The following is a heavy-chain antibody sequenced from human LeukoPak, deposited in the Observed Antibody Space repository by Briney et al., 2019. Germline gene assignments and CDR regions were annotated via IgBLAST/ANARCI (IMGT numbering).Heavy chain of an antibody. CDR3: AKDESYDSSGYSDY. CDR2: ISYDGSNK. Sequence: GRSLRLSCAAFGFTFSSYGMHWVRQAPGKGLEWVAVISYDGSNKYYADSVKGRFTISRDNSKNTLYLQMNSLRAEDTAVYYCAKDESYDSSGYSDYWGQGTLVTVSS. J-gene: IGHJ4*02. V-gene: IGHV3-30*18. D-gene: IGHD3-22*01. CDR1: GFTFSSYG.